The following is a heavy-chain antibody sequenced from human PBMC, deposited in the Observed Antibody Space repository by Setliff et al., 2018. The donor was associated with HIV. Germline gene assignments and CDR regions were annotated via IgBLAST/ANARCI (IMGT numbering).Heavy chain of an antibody. Sequence: ASVKVSCKASGYTFTSKHINWVRQATGQGLEWLGWMDPSSAATGYAQKFQGRVTMTRDTSTSTIYMELNSLTSEDTAVYYCARGYCGGGICYSPNWLDPWGQGTLVTVSS. CDR2: MDPSSAAT. CDR3: ARGYCGGGICYSPNWLDP. J-gene: IGHJ5*02. V-gene: IGHV1-8*01. D-gene: IGHD2-15*01. CDR1: GYTFTSKH.